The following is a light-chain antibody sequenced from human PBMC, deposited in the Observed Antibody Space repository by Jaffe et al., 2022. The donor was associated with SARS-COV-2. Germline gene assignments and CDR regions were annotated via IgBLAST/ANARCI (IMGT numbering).Light chain of an antibody. CDR1: SGDVGTYNV. V-gene: IGLV2-23*01. J-gene: IGLJ3*02. CDR3: CSYASTWV. Sequence: QSALTQPASVSGSPGQSITISCSASGDVGTYNVVSWYQQHPGKAPKLMIYEGTKRPSDVSSRFSGFKSGNTASLTISGLQADDEAYYYCCSYASTWVFGEGTKLTVL. CDR2: EGT.